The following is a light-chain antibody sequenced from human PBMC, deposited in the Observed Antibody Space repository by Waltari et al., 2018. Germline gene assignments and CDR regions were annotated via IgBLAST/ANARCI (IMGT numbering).Light chain of an antibody. V-gene: IGKV3-15*01. CDR2: GAS. CDR3: QQYNDWPLT. CDR1: QSASTN. Sequence: EIAMTQSPATLSVSPGARATLSCRASQSASTNLAWYQQKPGQAPRLLIYGASTRATGIPARFSGSGFVTEFTLTISSLETEEFAVYFWQQYNDWPLTFGGGTTVEIK. J-gene: IGKJ4*01.